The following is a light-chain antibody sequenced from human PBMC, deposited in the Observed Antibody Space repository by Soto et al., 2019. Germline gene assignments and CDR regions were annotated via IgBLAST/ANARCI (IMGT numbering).Light chain of an antibody. Sequence: QSVLTQPPSVSAAPGQKVTISCSGSSSNIGSNSVSWYRQLPGTAPKLLIYDNHKRPSGIPDRFSGSKSGTSATLGITGLQTGDEADYYCGTWDTSLSTGVFGGGTKLTVL. CDR1: SSNIGSNS. CDR2: DNH. J-gene: IGLJ3*02. CDR3: GTWDTSLSTGV. V-gene: IGLV1-51*01.